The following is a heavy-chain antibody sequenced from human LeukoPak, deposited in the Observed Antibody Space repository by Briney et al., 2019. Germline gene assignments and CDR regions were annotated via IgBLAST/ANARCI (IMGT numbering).Heavy chain of an antibody. CDR2: INHSGST. Sequence: TSETLSLTCAVYGGSFSGYYWSWIRQPPGKGLEWIGEINHSGSTNYNPSLKSRVTISVDTSKNQFSLKLSSVTAADTAVYYCAVGFGELLFDYWGQGTLVTVSS. V-gene: IGHV4-34*01. J-gene: IGHJ4*02. CDR3: AVGFGELLFDY. D-gene: IGHD3-10*01. CDR1: GGSFSGYY.